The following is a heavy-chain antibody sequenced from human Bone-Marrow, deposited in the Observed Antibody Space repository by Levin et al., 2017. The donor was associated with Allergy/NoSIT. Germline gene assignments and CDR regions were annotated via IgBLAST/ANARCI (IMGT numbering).Heavy chain of an antibody. V-gene: IGHV3-9*01. CDR1: GFIFDDFA. CDR2: ITWNSAAI. D-gene: IGHD1-26*01. J-gene: IGHJ4*02. CDR3: VKDWGRHHTGTYNDY. Sequence: GGSLRLSCAGSGFIFDDFALHWVRQTPGKGLEWVSGITWNSAAIVYADSVKGRFTISRDNAKNSLYLQMNSLRVEDSGLYYCVKDWGRHHTGTYNDYWGLGTLVTVSS.